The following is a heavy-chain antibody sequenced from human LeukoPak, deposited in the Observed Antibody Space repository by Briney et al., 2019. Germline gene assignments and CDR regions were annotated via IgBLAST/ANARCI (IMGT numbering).Heavy chain of an antibody. Sequence: GGSLRLSCAASGFTFSNSAMTWVRQAPGKGLDLVSAINGDGGRTYHADSVKGRFTISRDNSKNTLYLQMNSLRVEDTAVYYCAKDIKGTNYYYYGMGAWGQGTTVTVSS. CDR3: AKDIKGTNYYYYGMGA. V-gene: IGHV3-23*01. CDR2: INGDGGRT. D-gene: IGHD1-14*01. J-gene: IGHJ6*02. CDR1: GFTFSNSA.